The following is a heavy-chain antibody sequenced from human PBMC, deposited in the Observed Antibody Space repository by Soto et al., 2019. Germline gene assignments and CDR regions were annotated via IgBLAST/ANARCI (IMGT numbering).Heavy chain of an antibody. CDR2: ISGYSGNA. J-gene: IGHJ4*02. Sequence: QVQVMQSGAEVKKPGDSVKVSCKTSGYIFSDYGINWVRQAPGQGLEWMGWISGYSGNANLAQKFQGRVTMTTDKSTRTAYMELRRRRSDDTAGYYCAKRTSGTTWGESDYWGQGTLVTFSS. CDR1: GYIFSDYG. V-gene: IGHV1-18*04. D-gene: IGHD4-17*01. CDR3: AKRTSGTTWGESDY.